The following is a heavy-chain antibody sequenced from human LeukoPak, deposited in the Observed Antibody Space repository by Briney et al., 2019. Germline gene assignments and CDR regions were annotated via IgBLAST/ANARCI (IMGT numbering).Heavy chain of an antibody. D-gene: IGHD1-26*01. J-gene: IGHJ4*02. CDR3: ARLGWELGNWDY. CDR2: IWYDGSNK. CDR1: GFTFSSYG. Sequence: GGSLRLSCAASGFTFSSYGMHWVRQAPGKGLEWVAVIWYDGSNKYYADSVKGRSTISRDNSKNTLYLQMNSLRAEDRAVYYCARLGWELGNWDYWGQGTLVTVSS. V-gene: IGHV3-33*01.